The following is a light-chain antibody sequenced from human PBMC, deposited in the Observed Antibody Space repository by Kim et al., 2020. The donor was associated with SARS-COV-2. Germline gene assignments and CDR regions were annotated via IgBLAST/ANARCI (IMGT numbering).Light chain of an antibody. V-gene: IGLV1-40*01. CDR2: GNS. J-gene: IGLJ2*01. CDR1: SSNIGAGYD. Sequence: RVTISCTGRSSNIGAGYDVHWYQQLPTTAPKLLIYGNSNRPSGVPDRFSGSKSGTSASLAITGLQAEDEADYYCQSYDSSLSGSVFGGGTQLTVL. CDR3: QSYDSSLSGSV.